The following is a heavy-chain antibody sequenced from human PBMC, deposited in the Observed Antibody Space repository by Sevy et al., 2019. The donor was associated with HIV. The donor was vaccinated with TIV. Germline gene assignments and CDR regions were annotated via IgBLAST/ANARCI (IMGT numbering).Heavy chain of an antibody. CDR2: IYDTGST. D-gene: IGHD4-17*01. J-gene: IGHJ4*02. Sequence: SETLSLTCTVSGGYISSYYWSWLRLPPGKGLEWIGHIYDTGSTNYNPSLKSRVTISIDTSKNQFSLKLSSVTAADTAVYYCARLMTTDFDYWGQGSLVTVSS. CDR3: ARLMTTDFDY. V-gene: IGHV4-59*01. CDR1: GGYISSYY.